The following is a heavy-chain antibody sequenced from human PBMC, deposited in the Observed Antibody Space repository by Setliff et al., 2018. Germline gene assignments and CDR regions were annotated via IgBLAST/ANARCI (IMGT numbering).Heavy chain of an antibody. CDR3: ARDNTILGATDY. CDR2: IQKSGGT. Sequence: SETLSLTCNVSGVSISNYYWSWIRQPPGKGLECIGYIQKSGGTNYNPSLKGRVTISVDTSRNQFSLNLTSVTAADTALYFCARDNTILGATDYWGQGALVTVSS. J-gene: IGHJ4*02. CDR1: GVSISNYY. D-gene: IGHD1-26*01. V-gene: IGHV4-59*08.